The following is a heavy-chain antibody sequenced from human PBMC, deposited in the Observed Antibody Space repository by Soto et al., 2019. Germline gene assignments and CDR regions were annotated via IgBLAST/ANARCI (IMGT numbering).Heavy chain of an antibody. CDR1: GFTFSSNA. CDR3: ATQRAGFGSWSDTYYLDY. J-gene: IGHJ4*02. D-gene: IGHD3-10*01. V-gene: IGHV3-23*01. Sequence: EVQLLESGGGLVQPGGSLRISCIGSGFTFSSNAMSWVRQAPGKGLVWVSAISGSGGTTYYADSVKGRFAVSRDNSNNTLYLQMNSLRAEDTAVYYCATQRAGFGSWSDTYYLDYCGQGTLVTVSS. CDR2: ISGSGGTT.